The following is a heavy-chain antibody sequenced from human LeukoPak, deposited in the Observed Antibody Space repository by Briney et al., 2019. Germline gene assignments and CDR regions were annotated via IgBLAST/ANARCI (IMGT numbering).Heavy chain of an antibody. CDR1: GFTFGDYA. CDR2: IRSKAYGGTT. Sequence: PGWSLRLSCTASGFTFGDYAMSWVRQAPGKGLEWVGFIRSKAYGGTTEYAASVKGRFTISRDDSKSIAYLQMNSLKTEDTAVYYCTRGPIRIGDPYFDSWGQGALVTVSS. J-gene: IGHJ4*02. V-gene: IGHV3-49*04. CDR3: TRGPIRIGDPYFDS. D-gene: IGHD2-15*01.